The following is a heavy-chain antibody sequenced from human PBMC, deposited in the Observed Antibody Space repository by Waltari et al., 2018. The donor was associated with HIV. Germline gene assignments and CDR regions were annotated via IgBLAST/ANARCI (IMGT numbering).Heavy chain of an antibody. D-gene: IGHD1-26*01. CDR1: GFTFTHYW. J-gene: IGHJ6*02. CDR3: ARIGTFPHNYAIDF. CDR2: IKDDGGEK. V-gene: IGHV3-7*01. Sequence: VQLMESGGGLVQSGGSLRPPCAASGFTFTHYWMSCVRQTPGKGLEGVAIIKDDGGEKYYMGSVKGRFTISRDNAKNSMYVQMNSLRAEGTAVYYCARIGTFPHNYAIDFWGQGTTVTVSS.